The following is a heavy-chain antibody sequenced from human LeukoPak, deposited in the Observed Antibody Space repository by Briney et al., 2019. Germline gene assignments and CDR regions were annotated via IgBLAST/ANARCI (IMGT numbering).Heavy chain of an antibody. J-gene: IGHJ4*02. CDR3: ARPSYSSGWYGPNYYFDY. Sequence: SETLSLTCTVSGGSISSSSYYWGWIRQPPGKGLEWIGSIYYSGSTYYNPSLKSRVTISVDTFKNQFSLKLSSVTAADTAVYYCARPSYSSGWYGPNYYFDYWGQGTLVTVSS. V-gene: IGHV4-39*01. D-gene: IGHD6-19*01. CDR2: IYYSGST. CDR1: GGSISSSSYY.